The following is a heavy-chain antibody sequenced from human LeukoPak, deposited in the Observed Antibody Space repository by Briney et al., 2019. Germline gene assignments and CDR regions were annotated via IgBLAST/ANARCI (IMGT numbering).Heavy chain of an antibody. CDR3: ARDLSSRDAY. Sequence: GGSLRLSCAASGFTVSSYWMSWVRQAPGEGLEWVACIHRNGRSEYYVDSVKGRFAISRDNTKNSLYLQMSSLTVEDTAVYYCARDLSSRDAYWGQGTLVTVSS. CDR2: IHRNGRSE. V-gene: IGHV3-7*03. J-gene: IGHJ4*02. CDR1: GFTVSSYW. D-gene: IGHD6-13*01.